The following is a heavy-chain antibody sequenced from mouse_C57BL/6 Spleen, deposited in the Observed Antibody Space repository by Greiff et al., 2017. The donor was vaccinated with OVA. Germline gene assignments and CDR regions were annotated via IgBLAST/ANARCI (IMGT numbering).Heavy chain of an antibody. J-gene: IGHJ2*01. CDR2: INPSTGGT. CDR3: ARWGYSNYENFYFDY. D-gene: IGHD2-5*01. V-gene: IGHV1-42*01. Sequence: EVQLQQSGPELVKPGASVKISCKASGYSFTGYYMNWVKQSPEKSLEWIGEINPSTGGTTYNQKFKAKATLTVDKSSSTAYMQLKSLTSEDSAVYYCARWGYSNYENFYFDYWGQGTTLTVSS. CDR1: GYSFTGYY.